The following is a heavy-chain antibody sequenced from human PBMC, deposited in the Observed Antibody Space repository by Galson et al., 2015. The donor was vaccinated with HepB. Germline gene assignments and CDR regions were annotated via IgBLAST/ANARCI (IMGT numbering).Heavy chain of an antibody. CDR3: ARVEKTPYYYGMDV. J-gene: IGHJ6*02. V-gene: IGHV1-46*04. CDR1: GYTFTSYG. Sequence: SVKVSCKASGYTFTSYGISWVRQAPGQGLEWMGIINPSGGSTSYAQKLQGRVTMTRDTSTSTVYMELSSLRSEDTAVYYCARVEKTPYYYGMDVWGQGTTVTVSS. CDR2: INPSGGST.